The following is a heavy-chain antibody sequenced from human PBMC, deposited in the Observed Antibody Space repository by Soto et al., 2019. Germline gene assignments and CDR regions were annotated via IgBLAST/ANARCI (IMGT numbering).Heavy chain of an antibody. Sequence: PSDTLSLTCTVSGCSISSYYWSWIRQPPGKGLEWIGYIYYSGSTNYNPSLKSRVTISVDTSKNQFSLKLSSVTAADTAVYYCARGYSSGWYPYWGQGTLVTVSS. CDR3: ARGYSSGWYPY. D-gene: IGHD6-19*01. CDR2: IYYSGST. CDR1: GCSISSYY. J-gene: IGHJ4*02. V-gene: IGHV4-59*08.